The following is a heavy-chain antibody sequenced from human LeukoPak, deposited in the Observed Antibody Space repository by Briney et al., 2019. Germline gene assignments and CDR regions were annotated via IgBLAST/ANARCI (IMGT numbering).Heavy chain of an antibody. J-gene: IGHJ4*02. V-gene: IGHV4-59*08. CDR2: IYYSGST. CDR3: ARHRGGSYEPFDY. Sequence: SETLSLTCTVSGGSISSYYWSWIRQPPGKGLEWIGYIYYSGSTNYNPSLKSRVTISVDTSKNQFSLKLSSVTAADTAVYYCARHRGGSYEPFDYWGQGTLVTVSS. CDR1: GGSISSYY. D-gene: IGHD1-26*01.